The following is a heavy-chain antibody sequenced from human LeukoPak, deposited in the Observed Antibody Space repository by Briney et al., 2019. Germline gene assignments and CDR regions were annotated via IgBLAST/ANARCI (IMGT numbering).Heavy chain of an antibody. CDR1: GYTLTELS. V-gene: IGHV1-24*01. D-gene: IGHD3-22*01. Sequence: ASVKVSCKVSGYTLTELSMHWVRQAPGKGLEWMGGFDPEDGETIYAQKFQGRVTMTTDTSTSTAYMELRSLRSDDTAVYYCARDSEGITMIVVDPPGTHADYWGQGTLVTVSS. CDR3: ARDSEGITMIVVDPPGTHADY. J-gene: IGHJ4*02. CDR2: FDPEDGET.